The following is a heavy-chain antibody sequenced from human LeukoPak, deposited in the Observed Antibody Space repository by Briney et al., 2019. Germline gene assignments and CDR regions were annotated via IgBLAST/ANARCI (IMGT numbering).Heavy chain of an antibody. V-gene: IGHV3-9*01. CDR1: GFTFDESA. J-gene: IGHJ3*01. CDR2: ICWDSKSI. Sequence: GGSLRPSRAAPGFTFDESAMHWVRHVPGKGPGGVAGICWDSKSIIYADSMKGRFTISRDNAKNSLYLQMNSLRAEDTALYYCAKAVAAPGAFDFWGRGTVVTVSS. D-gene: IGHD6-19*01. CDR3: AKAVAAPGAFDF.